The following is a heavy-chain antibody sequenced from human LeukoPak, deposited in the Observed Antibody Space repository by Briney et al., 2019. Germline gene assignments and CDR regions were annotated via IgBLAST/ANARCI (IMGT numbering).Heavy chain of an antibody. Sequence: SETLSLXCTVSGGSSSSYKWSWIRQPAGKGLEWIGRIYTSENTNYNPSLKSRVTMSVNTSRNQFSLKVTSVTAADTAVYYCASGENAFNIWGQGTMVTVYS. CDR3: ASGENAFNI. CDR2: IYTSENT. V-gene: IGHV4-4*07. D-gene: IGHD4-17*01. CDR1: GGSSSSYK. J-gene: IGHJ3*02.